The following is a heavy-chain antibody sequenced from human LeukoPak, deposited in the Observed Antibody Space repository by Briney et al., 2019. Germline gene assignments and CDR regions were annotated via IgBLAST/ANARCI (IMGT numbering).Heavy chain of an antibody. CDR3: AKNQGDYDSGTYSNWFDP. J-gene: IGHJ5*02. V-gene: IGHV3-7*03. CDR1: GFTFSSYW. Sequence: GGSLRLSCAASGFTFSSYWMNWARQAPGKGLEWVASINHNGNVNYYVDSVKGRFTISRDNAKNSLYLQMSSLRAEDTAVYYCAKNQGDYDSGTYSNWFDPWGQGTLVTVSS. CDR2: INHNGNVN. D-gene: IGHD3-22*01.